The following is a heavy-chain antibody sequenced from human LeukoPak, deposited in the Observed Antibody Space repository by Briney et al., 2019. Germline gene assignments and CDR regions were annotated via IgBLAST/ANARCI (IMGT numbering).Heavy chain of an antibody. J-gene: IGHJ4*02. Sequence: SETLSLTCGVSGGAITNYYWNWIRQAPGKGLEWLGYIYYTGSTTYNPSVKSRITISLDTSKKQISLKLRSVTAADTAVYYCARDYGSGSYYDYWGQGTLVTVSS. V-gene: IGHV4-59*01. CDR2: IYYTGST. D-gene: IGHD3-10*01. CDR1: GGAITNYY. CDR3: ARDYGSGSYYDY.